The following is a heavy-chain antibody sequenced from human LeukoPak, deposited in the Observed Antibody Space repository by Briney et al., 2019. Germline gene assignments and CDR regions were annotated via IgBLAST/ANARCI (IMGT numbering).Heavy chain of an antibody. CDR2: IRSKANSYAT. CDR3: TRLSSYYYYYMDV. Sequence: GRSLRLSCAASGFTFTTYGMHWVRQASGKGLEWVGRIRSKANSYATAYAASVKGRFTISRDDSKNTAYLQMNSLKTEDTAVYYCTRLSSYYYYYMDVWGKGTTVTVSS. CDR1: GFTFTTYG. D-gene: IGHD3-16*02. V-gene: IGHV3-73*01. J-gene: IGHJ6*03.